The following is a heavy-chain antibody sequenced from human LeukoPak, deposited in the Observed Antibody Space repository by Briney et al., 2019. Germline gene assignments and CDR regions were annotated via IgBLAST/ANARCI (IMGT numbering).Heavy chain of an antibody. V-gene: IGHV4-59*01. D-gene: IGHD2-21*01. CDR3: ARGRGGDVVVITPYYFDY. Sequence: SETLSLTCTVSGGPISSYYWSWIRQPPGKGLEWIGYIYYSGSTNYNPSLKSRVTISVDTSKNQFSLKLSSVTAADTAVYYCARGRGGDVVVITPYYFDYWGQGTLVTVSS. CDR1: GGPISSYY. CDR2: IYYSGST. J-gene: IGHJ4*02.